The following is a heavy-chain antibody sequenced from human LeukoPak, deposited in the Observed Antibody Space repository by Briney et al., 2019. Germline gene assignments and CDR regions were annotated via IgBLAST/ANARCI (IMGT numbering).Heavy chain of an antibody. D-gene: IGHD6-13*01. CDR1: GDTFTGDY. CDR2: IHPNSGGT. V-gene: IGHV1-2*02. Sequence: ASVKVSCKASGDTFTGDYMHWVRQAPGQGLEWMGWIHPNSGGTNYVQKFQGRVTMTRDTSISTAYMELSRLRSDDTAVYYCARGAQQGGPPYFDHWGQGTLVTVSS. J-gene: IGHJ4*02. CDR3: ARGAQQGGPPYFDH.